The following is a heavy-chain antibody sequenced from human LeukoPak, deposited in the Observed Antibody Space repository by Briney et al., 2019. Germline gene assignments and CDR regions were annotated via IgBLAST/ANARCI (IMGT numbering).Heavy chain of an antibody. Sequence: GASVKVSCKXSGYTFTGYYMHWVRQAPRQGLEWMGRINPNSGGTNYSRKFQGRVTMTRDTSISTAYMELSRLRSDDTAVYYCARAPHYYDSSGYTSGWGQGTLVTVSS. CDR3: ARAPHYYDSSGYTSG. J-gene: IGHJ4*02. V-gene: IGHV1-2*06. CDR2: INPNSGGT. D-gene: IGHD3-22*01. CDR1: GYTFTGYY.